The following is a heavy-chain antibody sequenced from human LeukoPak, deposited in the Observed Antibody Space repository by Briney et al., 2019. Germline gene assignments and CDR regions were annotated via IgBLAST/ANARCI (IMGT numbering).Heavy chain of an antibody. J-gene: IGHJ6*04. CDR2: IYPGDSDT. CDR3: ARRSRRCDFWSGYVDV. D-gene: IGHD3-3*01. V-gene: IGHV5-51*01. CDR1: GYSFTSYW. Sequence: GESLKISCKGSGYSFTSYWIGWVRQMPGKGLEWMGIIYPGDSDTRYSPSFQGQVTISADKSISTAYLQWSSLKASDTAMYYCARRSRRCDFWSGYVDVWGKGTTVTVSS.